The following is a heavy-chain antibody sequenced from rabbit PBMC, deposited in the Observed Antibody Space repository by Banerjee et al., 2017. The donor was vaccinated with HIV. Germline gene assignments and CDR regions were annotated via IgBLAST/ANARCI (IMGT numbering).Heavy chain of an antibody. CDR1: GFDFSSNA. D-gene: IGHD4-1*01. Sequence: QQQLEESGGGLVMPEGSLTLTCKASGFDFSSNAMCWFRQAPGKGLEWIGTIYGGSSGSTYHTSWPKGRFTNSKASATTVTLQMTSLTAADTATYFCARHYDSSGWSYYFNLWDPGTRVTVS. V-gene: IGHV1S45*01. CDR3: ARHYDSSGWSYYFNL. J-gene: IGHJ4*01. CDR2: IYGGSSGST.